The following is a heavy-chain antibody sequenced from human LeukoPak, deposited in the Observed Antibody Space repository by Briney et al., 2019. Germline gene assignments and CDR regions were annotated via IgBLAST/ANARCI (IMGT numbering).Heavy chain of an antibody. D-gene: IGHD6-13*01. V-gene: IGHV3-23*01. CDR1: GFTSSSYA. J-gene: IGHJ6*02. CDR3: AKSDDVQQQLGLDYYYGMDV. CDR2: ISGSGGST. Sequence: GSLRLSCAASGFTSSSYAMSWVRQAPGKGLEWVSAISGSGGSTYYADSVKGRFTISRDNSKNTLYLQMNSLRAEDTAVYYCAKSDDVQQQLGLDYYYGMDVWGQGTTVTVSS.